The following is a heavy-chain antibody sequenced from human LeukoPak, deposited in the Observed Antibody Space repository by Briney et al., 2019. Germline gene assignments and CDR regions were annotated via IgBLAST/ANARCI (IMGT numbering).Heavy chain of an antibody. CDR3: ARHRSTPYSSQEGSYYFDY. Sequence: PGGSLRLSCAASGFTFSSYGMHWVRQAPGKGLEWVAVISYDGSNKYYADSVKGRFTISRDNSKNTLYLQMNSLRAEDTAVYYCARHRSTPYSSQEGSYYFDYWGQGTLVTVSS. CDR1: GFTFSSYG. D-gene: IGHD6-19*01. V-gene: IGHV3-30*03. J-gene: IGHJ4*02. CDR2: ISYDGSNK.